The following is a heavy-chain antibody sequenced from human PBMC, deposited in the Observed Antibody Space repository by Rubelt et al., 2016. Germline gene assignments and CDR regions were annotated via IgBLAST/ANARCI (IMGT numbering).Heavy chain of an antibody. CDR2: INPNSGGT. V-gene: IGHV1-2*07. J-gene: IGHJ4*02. D-gene: IGHD6-19*01. Sequence: QVQLVQSGAEVKKPGASVKISCKASGYTFTGYYMHWVRQAPGQGLEWMGWINPNSGGTNYAHKFQGRVTMTRDTSSSTAYMELSRLRSDDTAVYYCARDLYKGPRWLVAYWGQGTLVTVSS. CDR1: GYTFTGYY. CDR3: ARDLYKGPRWLVAY.